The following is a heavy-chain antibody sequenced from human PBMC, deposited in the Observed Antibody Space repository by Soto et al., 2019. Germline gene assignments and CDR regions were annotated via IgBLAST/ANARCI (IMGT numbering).Heavy chain of an antibody. CDR3: ASSPRGDFWSARYYMDV. Sequence: PGGSLRLSCAASGFTFSSYSMNWVRQAPGKGLEWVSYISSSSSTIYYADSVKGRFTISRDNAKNSLYLQMNSLRAEDTAVYYCASSPRGDFWSARYYMDVWGKGTTVTVSS. CDR2: ISSSSSTI. CDR1: GFTFSSYS. J-gene: IGHJ6*03. D-gene: IGHD3-3*01. V-gene: IGHV3-48*01.